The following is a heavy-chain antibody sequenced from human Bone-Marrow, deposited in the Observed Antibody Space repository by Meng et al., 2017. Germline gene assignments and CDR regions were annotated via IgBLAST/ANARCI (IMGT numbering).Heavy chain of an antibody. CDR1: GGSISSGSYY. CDR3: AREPLLWFGELSFDP. V-gene: IGHV4-61*02. CDR2: IYTSGST. D-gene: IGHD3-10*01. Sequence: VRLQEPGPGLVKPSPPLSLTCTVSGGSISSGSYYWSWIRQPAGKGLEWIGRIYTSGSTNYNPSLKSRVTISVDTSKNQFSLKLSSVTAADTAVYYCAREPLLWFGELSFDPWGQGTLVTVSS. J-gene: IGHJ5*02.